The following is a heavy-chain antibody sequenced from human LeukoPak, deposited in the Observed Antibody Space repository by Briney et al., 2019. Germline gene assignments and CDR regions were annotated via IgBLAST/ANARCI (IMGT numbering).Heavy chain of an antibody. V-gene: IGHV4-34*01. Sequence: SETLSLTCAVYGGSFSGYYWSWIRQPPGKGLEWIGEINHSGSTNYNPSLKSRVTISVDTSKNQFSLKLSSVTAADTAVYYCARGPRVRAVAGFDYWGQGTLVTVSS. D-gene: IGHD6-19*01. CDR1: GGSFSGYY. CDR3: ARGPRVRAVAGFDY. CDR2: INHSGST. J-gene: IGHJ4*02.